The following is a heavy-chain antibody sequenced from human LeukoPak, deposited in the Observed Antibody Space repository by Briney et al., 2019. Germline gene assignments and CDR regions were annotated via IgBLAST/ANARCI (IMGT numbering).Heavy chain of an antibody. J-gene: IGHJ4*02. V-gene: IGHV1-69*05. CDR1: GYTFTGYY. CDR2: IIPIFGTA. CDR3: ARVERVRGYSYAYYFDY. Sequence: SVKVSCKASGYTFTGYYMHWVRQAPGQGLEWMGGIIPIFGTANYAQKFQGRVTITTDESTSTAYMELSSLRSEDTAVYYCARVERVRGYSYAYYFDYWGQGTLVTVSS. D-gene: IGHD5-18*01.